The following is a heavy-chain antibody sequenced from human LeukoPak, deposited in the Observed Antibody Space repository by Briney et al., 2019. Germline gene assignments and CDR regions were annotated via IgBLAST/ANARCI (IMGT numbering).Heavy chain of an antibody. Sequence: SETLSLTCTVSGGSISSGDYFWSWIRQPPGKGLEWIGYIYYTGSTYYNPSLKSRVTISVDTSKNQFSLKLSSVTAADTAVYYCASHADYGDYVYFDYWGQGTLVTVSS. CDR3: ASHADYGDYVYFDY. D-gene: IGHD4-17*01. J-gene: IGHJ4*02. V-gene: IGHV4-30-4*08. CDR1: GGSISSGDYF. CDR2: IYYTGST.